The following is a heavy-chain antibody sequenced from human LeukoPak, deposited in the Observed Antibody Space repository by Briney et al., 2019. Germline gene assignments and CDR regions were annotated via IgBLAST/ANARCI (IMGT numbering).Heavy chain of an antibody. D-gene: IGHD3-10*01. CDR2: IYYSGST. V-gene: IGHV4-59*01. J-gene: IGHJ6*03. Sequence: KSSETLSLTCTVSGGSISSYYWSWIRRPPGKGLEWIGYIYYSGSTNYNPSLKSRVTISVDTSKNQFSLKLSSVTAADTAVYYCARAHYGSGYYYYYYMDVWGKGTTVTVSS. CDR3: ARAHYGSGYYYYYYMDV. CDR1: GGSISSYY.